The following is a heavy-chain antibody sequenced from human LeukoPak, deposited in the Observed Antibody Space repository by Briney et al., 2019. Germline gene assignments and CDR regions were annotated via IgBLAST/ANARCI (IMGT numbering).Heavy chain of an antibody. CDR2: IYYSGNT. CDR3: ARAARGYSHGYFVY. Sequence: SETLSLTCTVSGGSIRSYHWSWIRQPPGKGLEWIGYIYYSGNTNYNPALKSRVSISVDTSTNQFSLKLSSVTAADTAVYYCARAARGYSHGYFVYWGQGTPVTVSS. J-gene: IGHJ4*02. CDR1: GGSIRSYH. D-gene: IGHD5-18*01. V-gene: IGHV4-59*01.